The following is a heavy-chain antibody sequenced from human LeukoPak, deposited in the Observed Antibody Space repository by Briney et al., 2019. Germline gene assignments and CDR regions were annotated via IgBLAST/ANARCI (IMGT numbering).Heavy chain of an antibody. V-gene: IGHV1-8*02. D-gene: IGHD6-19*01. Sequence: ASVKVSCKASGGTFSSYAISWVRQATGQGLEWMGWMNPNSGNTGYAQKFQGRVTMTRNTSISTAYMELSSLRSEDTAVYYCASLKQWAYAFDIWGQGTMVTVSS. CDR1: GGTFSSYA. CDR3: ASLKQWAYAFDI. CDR2: MNPNSGNT. J-gene: IGHJ3*02.